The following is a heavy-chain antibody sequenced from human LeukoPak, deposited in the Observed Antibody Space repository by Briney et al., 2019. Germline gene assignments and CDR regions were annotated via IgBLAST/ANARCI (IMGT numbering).Heavy chain of an antibody. CDR3: ARDLHYYGSGTLGY. J-gene: IGHJ4*02. D-gene: IGHD3-10*01. V-gene: IGHV4-61*02. CDR1: GGSISSGSYY. CDR2: IYTSGST. Sequence: KAPQTLSLTCTVSGGSISSGSYYWSWIRQPAGKGLEWIGRIYTSGSTNYNPSLKSRVTISVDTSKNQFSLKLSSVTAADTAVYYCARDLHYYGSGTLGYWGQGTLVTVSS.